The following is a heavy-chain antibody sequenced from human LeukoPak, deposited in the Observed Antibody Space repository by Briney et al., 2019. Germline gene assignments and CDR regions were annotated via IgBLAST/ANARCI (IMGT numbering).Heavy chain of an antibody. CDR3: ARVKLDGNFYCSSTSCYEFFDY. D-gene: IGHD2-2*01. V-gene: IGHV3-74*01. CDR1: GFSFSSTW. CDR2: INSDGSST. Sequence: PGGSLRLSCAASGFSFSSTWMHWVRQVPGKGLEWISRINSDGSSTIYADSVKGRFTISRDNTKNTLHLQMNSLRAEDTAVYYCARVKLDGNFYCSSTSCYEFFDYWGQGTLVTVSS. J-gene: IGHJ4*02.